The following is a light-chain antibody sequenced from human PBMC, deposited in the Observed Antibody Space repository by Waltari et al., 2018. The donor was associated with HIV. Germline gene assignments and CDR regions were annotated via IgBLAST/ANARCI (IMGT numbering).Light chain of an antibody. J-gene: IGLJ3*02. CDR2: QDG. CDR3: QACDSSTWM. V-gene: IGLV3-1*01. CDR1: HLGDKY. Sequence: SYELTQPPSVSVSPGQTARITCSGDHLGDKYACWYQQKPGQSPVLVIYQDGKRPSGIPERFSGSNSGNTATLIISGTQAMDEADYYCQACDSSTWMFGGGTKLTVL.